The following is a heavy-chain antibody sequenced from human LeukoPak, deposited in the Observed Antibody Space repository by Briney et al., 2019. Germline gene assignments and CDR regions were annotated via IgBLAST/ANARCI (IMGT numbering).Heavy chain of an antibody. CDR3: AKDPLGPRYCSGTSCSNWFDP. CDR1: GFTFSSYA. D-gene: IGHD2-2*01. J-gene: IGHJ5*02. Sequence: QAGGSLRLSCAASGFTFSSYAMSWVRQAPGKGLEWVSAISGSGTFTYYADSMKGRFTISRDNSKNTLYLQLNSLRAEDTAVYYCAKDPLGPRYCSGTSCSNWFDPWGQGTLVTVSS. CDR2: ISGSGTFT. V-gene: IGHV3-23*01.